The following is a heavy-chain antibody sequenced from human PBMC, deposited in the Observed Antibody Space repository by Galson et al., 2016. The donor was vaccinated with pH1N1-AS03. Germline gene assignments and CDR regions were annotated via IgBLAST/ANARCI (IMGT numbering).Heavy chain of an antibody. CDR2: ISYSGDTE. D-gene: IGHD1-26*01. CDR3: VRPSSGSFGY. V-gene: IGHV3-48*03. Sequence: SLRLSCAASGFPFSGYEMNWVRQAPGKGLEWISYISYSGDTENYADSVKGRFSISRDNAKNSLYLQMSALRPEDTAVYYCVRPSSGSFGYWGPGTLVTVSS. CDR1: GFPFSGYE. J-gene: IGHJ4*02.